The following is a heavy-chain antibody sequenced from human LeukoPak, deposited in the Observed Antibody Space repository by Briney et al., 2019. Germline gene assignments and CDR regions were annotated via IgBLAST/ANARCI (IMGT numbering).Heavy chain of an antibody. CDR1: GGTFSIYA. CDR2: IIPIFGTA. Sequence: SVKVSCKASGGTFSIYAISWVRQAPGQGLEWMGGIIPIFGTANYAQKFQGRVTITTDESTSTAYMELSSLRSEDTAVYYCARWQGNDNDSSGGGLDYWGQGTLVTVSS. D-gene: IGHD3-22*01. CDR3: ARWQGNDNDSSGGGLDY. V-gene: IGHV1-69*05. J-gene: IGHJ4*02.